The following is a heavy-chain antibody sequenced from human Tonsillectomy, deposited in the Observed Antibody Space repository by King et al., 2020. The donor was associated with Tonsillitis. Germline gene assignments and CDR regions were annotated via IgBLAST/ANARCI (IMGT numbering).Heavy chain of an antibody. CDR2: IHSKTDGGGI. CDR1: GFTFSNAW. D-gene: IGHD4-17*01. V-gene: IGHV3-15*01. CDR3: ATQIYGYQRGYNYYGLDV. Sequence: VQLVESGGGLVKPGGSLRLSCAASGFTFSNAWLSWVRQGPGRGLEWVTRIHSKTDGGGIDYAAPVKSRFTISRDDSKNMLYLQMNSLKTEDTGVYYCATQIYGYQRGYNYYGLDVWGQGTTVTVSS. J-gene: IGHJ6*02.